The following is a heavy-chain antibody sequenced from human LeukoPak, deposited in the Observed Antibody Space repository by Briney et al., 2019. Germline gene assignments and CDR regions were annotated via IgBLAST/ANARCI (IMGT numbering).Heavy chain of an antibody. J-gene: IGHJ3*02. CDR1: GYRFTTYW. D-gene: IGHD5-24*01. V-gene: IGHV5-51*01. CDR3: ARLSRMATTLDAFDI. Sequence: GESLKISCKGSGYRFTTYWIGWVRQTPGKGLEWMGIIYPGDSDTRDSPSFQGQVTISADKSITTAYLQWSSLKASDTAMYYCARLSRMATTLDAFDIWGQGTMVTVSS. CDR2: IYPGDSDT.